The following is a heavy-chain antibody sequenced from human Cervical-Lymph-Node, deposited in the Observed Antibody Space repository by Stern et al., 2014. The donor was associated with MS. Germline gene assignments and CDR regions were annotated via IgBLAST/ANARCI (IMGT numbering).Heavy chain of an antibody. Sequence: VQLVESGPGLVKPSGTLSLTCAVSGGSLSSSHWWTWVRQAPGKGLEWIGEIYHRGNTNYHPSLKSRVIISVDKSKNQFSLKLSSVTAADTAVYYCARASYDVLTDYYMGLINYWGQGTLVTVSP. V-gene: IGHV4-4*02. CDR3: ARASYDVLTDYYMGLINY. CDR2: IYHRGNT. CDR1: GGSLSSSHW. J-gene: IGHJ4*02. D-gene: IGHD3-9*01.